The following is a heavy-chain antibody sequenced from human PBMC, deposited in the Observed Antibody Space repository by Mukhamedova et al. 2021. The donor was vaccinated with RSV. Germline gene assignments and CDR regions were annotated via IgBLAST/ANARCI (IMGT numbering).Heavy chain of an antibody. D-gene: IGHD2-2*01. CDR3: AKGSTSSRPYYFDY. CDR2: ITDSGGDT. Sequence: VRQAPGKGLEWVAAITDSGGDTYHADSVKGRLTISRDNSQNTLSLQMNSLRAEDTVVYYCAKGSTSSRPYYFDYWGRGTLLTVS. J-gene: IGHJ4*02. V-gene: IGHV3-23*01.